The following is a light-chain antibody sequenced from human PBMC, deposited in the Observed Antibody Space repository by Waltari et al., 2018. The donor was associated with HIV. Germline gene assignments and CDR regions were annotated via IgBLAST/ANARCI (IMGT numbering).Light chain of an antibody. CDR2: LGS. Sequence: DIVMTQSPLSLPVTPGEPASISCRSSQSLLHSNGYNYLDWYLQKPGQSPQLLIYLGSNRASGVPDRFGGSGSGTDFTLKISRVEAEDVGVYYCMQALQTPLTFGGGTKVESK. V-gene: IGKV2-28*01. J-gene: IGKJ4*01. CDR1: QSLLHSNGYNY. CDR3: MQALQTPLT.